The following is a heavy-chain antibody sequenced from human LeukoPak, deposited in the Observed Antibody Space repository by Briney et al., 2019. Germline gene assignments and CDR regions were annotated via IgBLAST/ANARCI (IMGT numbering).Heavy chain of an antibody. V-gene: IGHV3-21*01. CDR3: ARDGVATRLMSRSFDY. J-gene: IGHJ4*02. Sequence: GGSLRLSCVVSGFTFSSYSMNWVRRAPGKGLEWVSSISGSSSYIFYADSVKGRFTISRDNAKNSLYLQMNSLRAEDTAVYYCARDGVATRLMSRSFDYWGQGTLVTVSS. CDR1: GFTFSSYS. D-gene: IGHD6-6*01. CDR2: ISGSSSYI.